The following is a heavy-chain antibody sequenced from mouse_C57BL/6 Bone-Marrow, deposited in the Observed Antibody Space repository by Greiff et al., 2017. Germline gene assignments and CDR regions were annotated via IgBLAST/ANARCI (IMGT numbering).Heavy chain of an antibody. CDR1: GYTFTSYC. Sequence: QVQLQQPGAELVRPGSSVKLSCKASGYTFTSYCMHWVKQRPIQGLEWIGNIDPSDSETNYNQKFKDKATMTADTSSSTAYMQLSSLTSEDSAVYYCARGLLWYFDVWGTGTTVTVSS. D-gene: IGHD2-3*01. J-gene: IGHJ1*03. CDR3: ARGLLWYFDV. V-gene: IGHV1-52*01. CDR2: IDPSDSET.